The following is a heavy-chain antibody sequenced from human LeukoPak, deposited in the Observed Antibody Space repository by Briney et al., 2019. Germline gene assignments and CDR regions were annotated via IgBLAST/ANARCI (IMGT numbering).Heavy chain of an antibody. CDR1: GGSFSGYY. CDR2: INHSGST. Sequence: SETLSLTCAVYGGSFSGYYWSWIRQPPGKGLEWIGEINHSGSTNYNPSLKSRVTISVDTSKNQFSLKLSSVTAADTAVYYCARGEPSSGWYFPYNWSTPGAREPWSPSPQ. V-gene: IGHV4-34*01. J-gene: IGHJ5*02. D-gene: IGHD6-19*01. CDR3: ARGEPSSGWYFPYNWSTP.